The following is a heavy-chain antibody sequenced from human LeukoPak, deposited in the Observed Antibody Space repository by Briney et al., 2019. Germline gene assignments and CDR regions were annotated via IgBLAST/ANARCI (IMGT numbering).Heavy chain of an antibody. CDR2: VYPSAGTS. D-gene: IGHD3-16*01. J-gene: IGHJ4*02. CDR1: GYIFTSYY. V-gene: IGHV1-46*03. Sequence: ASVKVSXKASGYIFTSYYMHWVRQAPGQGLEWLGVVYPSAGTSDPAQRFRARITLSDDTSTSTAYMELRSLKSEDTAIYFCVREYHGGYFDFWGQGILVTVSS. CDR3: VREYHGGYFDF.